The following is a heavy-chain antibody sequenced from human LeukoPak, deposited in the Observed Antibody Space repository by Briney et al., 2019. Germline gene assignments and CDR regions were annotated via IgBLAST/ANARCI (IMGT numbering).Heavy chain of an antibody. V-gene: IGHV3-23*01. J-gene: IGHJ4*02. CDR3: AKALGYYNRSNYYPQDY. CDR1: GFSFTTYD. D-gene: IGHD3-10*01. Sequence: HPGGSLRLSCAASGFSFTTYDMNWVRQAPGKGLEWVSAISGGGGSTYYADSVKGRFTISRDNSKNTVYLQMNSLRAEDTAVYYCAKALGYYNRSNYYPQDYWGQGTLVTVSS. CDR2: ISGGGGST.